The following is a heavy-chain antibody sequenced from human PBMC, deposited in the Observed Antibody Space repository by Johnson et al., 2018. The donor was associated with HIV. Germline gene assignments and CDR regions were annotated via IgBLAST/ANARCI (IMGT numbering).Heavy chain of an antibody. CDR3: ASGDDDGF. J-gene: IGHJ3*01. CDR1: GFTFRNHD. Sequence: VQLVESGGGLVQPGGSLRLSCAASGFTFRNHDMHWVRQATGKGLEWVSAIGPTGDTYYPDSVKGRFTISRDNSKNTLYLQMSSLRTDDTAIYFCASGDDDGFWGQGTMVTVSS. CDR2: IGPTGDT. V-gene: IGHV3-13*01. D-gene: IGHD5-12*01.